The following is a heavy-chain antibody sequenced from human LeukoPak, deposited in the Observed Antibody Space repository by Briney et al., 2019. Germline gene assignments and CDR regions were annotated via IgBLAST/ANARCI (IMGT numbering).Heavy chain of an antibody. J-gene: IGHJ6*04. CDR2: ISSSGSTI. CDR3: AELGITMIGGV. CDR1: GLTFSSYS. V-gene: IGHV3-48*04. Sequence: GGSMTPSSPAYGLTFSSYSMNWDSQAPGKGLEWVSYISSSGSTIYYADSVKGRFTISRDNAKNSLYLQMNSLRAEDTAVYYCAELGITMIGGVWGKGTTVTISS. D-gene: IGHD3-10*02.